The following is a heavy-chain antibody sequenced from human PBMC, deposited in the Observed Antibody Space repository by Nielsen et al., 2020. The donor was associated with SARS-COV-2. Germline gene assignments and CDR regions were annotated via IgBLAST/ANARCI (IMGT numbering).Heavy chain of an antibody. CDR2: IRSKAYGGTT. D-gene: IGHD3-3*01. CDR3: TRNDFWSGYYLDY. Sequence: GESLKISCTASGFTFGDYAMSWVRQAPGKGLEWAGFIRSKAYGGTTEYAASVKGRFTISRDDSKSIAYLQMNSLKTEDTAVYYCTRNDFWSGYYLDYWGQGTLVTVSS. CDR1: GFTFGDYA. J-gene: IGHJ4*02. V-gene: IGHV3-49*04.